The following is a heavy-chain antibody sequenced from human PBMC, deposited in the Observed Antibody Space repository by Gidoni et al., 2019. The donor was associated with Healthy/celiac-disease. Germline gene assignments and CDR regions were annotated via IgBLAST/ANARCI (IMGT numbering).Heavy chain of an antibody. CDR1: GFTFSSYS. D-gene: IGHD3-10*01. V-gene: IGHV3-21*01. Sequence: EVQLVESGGGLVKPGGSLRLSCAGSGFTFSSYSMNWVRQAPGKGLEWVSSISSSSSYIYYADSVKGRFTISRDNAKNSLYLQMNSLRAEDTAVYYCARDPITMVRGVMYYFDYWGQGTLVTVSS. CDR2: ISSSSSYI. CDR3: ARDPITMVRGVMYYFDY. J-gene: IGHJ4*02.